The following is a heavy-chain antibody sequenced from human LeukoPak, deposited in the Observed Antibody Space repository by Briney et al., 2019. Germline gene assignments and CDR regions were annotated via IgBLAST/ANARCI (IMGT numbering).Heavy chain of an antibody. V-gene: IGHV4-59*01. CDR1: GGSFSGYY. J-gene: IGHJ5*02. D-gene: IGHD3-10*01. Sequence: PSETLSLTCVVYGGSFSGYYWSWIRQPPGKGLEWIGYIYYSGSTNYKPSLKSRVTISVDTSKNQFSLKLSSVTAADAAVYYCARGGYYGSGNDFRFDPWGQGTLVTVSS. CDR2: IYYSGST. CDR3: ARGGYYGSGNDFRFDP.